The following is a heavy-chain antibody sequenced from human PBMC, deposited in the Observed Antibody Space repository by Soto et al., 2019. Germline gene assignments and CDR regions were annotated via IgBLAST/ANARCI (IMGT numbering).Heavy chain of an antibody. V-gene: IGHV4-59*11. Sequence: SETLSLTCTVSGDSIGSHYWSWLRQPPEKGLEWIGYIYYSGYTNYNPSHKSRATISVDTSKNQFSLKLNSVTAADTGVYYCARESRYSYTDDWGQGTPVT. J-gene: IGHJ4*02. CDR2: IYYSGYT. D-gene: IGHD5-18*01. CDR3: ARESRYSYTDD. CDR1: GDSIGSHY.